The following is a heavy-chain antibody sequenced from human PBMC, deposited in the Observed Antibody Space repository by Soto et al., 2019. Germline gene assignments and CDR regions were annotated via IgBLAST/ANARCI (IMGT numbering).Heavy chain of an antibody. D-gene: IGHD6-13*01. V-gene: IGHV2-26*01. CDR1: GFSLSNARMG. CDR2: IFSNDEK. J-gene: IGHJ4*02. CDR3: ARIQGYRSSWYYFDY. Sequence: QVTLKESGPVLVKPTETLTLTCTGSGFSLSNARMGVSWIRQPPGKALEWLAHIFSNDEKSYSTSLKSRLTISKDTSKSQVVLTMTNMGPVDTATYYCARIQGYRSSWYYFDYWGQGTLVTVSS.